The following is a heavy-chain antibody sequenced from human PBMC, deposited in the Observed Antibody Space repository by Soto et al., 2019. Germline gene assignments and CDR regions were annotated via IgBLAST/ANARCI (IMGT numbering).Heavy chain of an antibody. CDR3: ARASSSWLLDY. CDR1: GGSVSSGSYY. V-gene: IGHV4-61*01. D-gene: IGHD6-13*01. J-gene: IGHJ4*02. CDR2: IYYSGST. Sequence: PSETLSLTCTVSGGSVSSGSYYWSWIRQPPGKGLEWIGYIYYSGSTNYNPSLKSRVTISVDTSKNQFSLKLSSVTAADTAVYYCARASSSWLLDYWGQGTLVTVSS.